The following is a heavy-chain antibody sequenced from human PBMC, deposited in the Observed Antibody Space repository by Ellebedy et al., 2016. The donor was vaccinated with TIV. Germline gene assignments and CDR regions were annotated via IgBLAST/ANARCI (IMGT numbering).Heavy chain of an antibody. CDR2: IWYDGSNK. Sequence: GESLKISCAASGFTFSSYGMHWVRQAPGKGLEWVAVIWYDGSNKYYADSVKGRFTISRDNSKNTLYLQMNSLRAEDTAVYYCARRFWRQQLAENAFDIWGQGTMVTVSS. CDR1: GFTFSSYG. J-gene: IGHJ3*02. CDR3: ARRFWRQQLAENAFDI. D-gene: IGHD6-13*01. V-gene: IGHV3-33*08.